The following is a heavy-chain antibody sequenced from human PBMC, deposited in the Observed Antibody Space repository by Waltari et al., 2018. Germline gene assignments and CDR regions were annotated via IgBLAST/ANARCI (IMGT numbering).Heavy chain of an antibody. V-gene: IGHV1-2*02. Sequence: QVQLVQSGAEVQKPGASVKTSCKASGYTFTAYYMHWVRQAPGQGLEWMGWVNPKSGSTRFAQKFEGRVTMTSDTSIKTAYMELRTLRSDDTAVYYCAREGGGSTWFDYWGQGTLVTVSS. D-gene: IGHD6-13*01. J-gene: IGHJ4*02. CDR3: AREGGGSTWFDY. CDR2: VNPKSGST. CDR1: GYTFTAYY.